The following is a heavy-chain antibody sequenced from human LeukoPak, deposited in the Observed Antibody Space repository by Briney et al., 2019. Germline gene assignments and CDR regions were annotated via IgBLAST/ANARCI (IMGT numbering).Heavy chain of an antibody. D-gene: IGHD6-13*01. V-gene: IGHV3-7*03. CDR3: ARGAPGIAAAGTGDY. J-gene: IGHJ4*02. Sequence: GGSLRLSCAASGFTFSSYWMCWVRQAPGKGLEWVANIKQDGSEKYYVDSVKGRFTISRDNAKNSLYLQMNSLRAEDTAVYYCARGAPGIAAAGTGDYWGQGTLVTVSS. CDR1: GFTFSSYW. CDR2: IKQDGSEK.